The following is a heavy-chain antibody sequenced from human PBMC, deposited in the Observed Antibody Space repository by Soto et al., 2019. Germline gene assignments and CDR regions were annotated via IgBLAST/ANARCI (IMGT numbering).Heavy chain of an antibody. D-gene: IGHD2-15*01. CDR1: GFSFNTTGVG. Sequence: QITLKESGPTLVKPTQTLTLTCTFSGFSFNTTGVGVGWIRQPPGKALEWLAIIYWDDDKRYSPSLKSRLTTTKATSKNQVVLTVTNMDPVDTATYFCAHRAVLCSGGTCYSHPFDSWGQGTLVTVSS. CDR2: IYWDDDK. V-gene: IGHV2-5*02. J-gene: IGHJ4*02. CDR3: AHRAVLCSGGTCYSHPFDS.